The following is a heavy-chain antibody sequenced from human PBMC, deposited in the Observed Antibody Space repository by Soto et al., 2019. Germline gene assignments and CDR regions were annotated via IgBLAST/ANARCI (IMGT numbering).Heavy chain of an antibody. D-gene: IGHD1-26*01. CDR3: ARLEKWYYNYYGLDV. V-gene: IGHV5-10-1*01. J-gene: IGHJ6*02. Sequence: GESLKISCQGSGYSFTTYWISWVRQMPGKGLEWMGKIDPGDSSTNYSPSFRGHITISVDRSINAAHLQFSSLKAADTAVYYCARLEKWYYNYYGLDVWGQGTMVTVSS. CDR2: IDPGDSST. CDR1: GYSFTTYW.